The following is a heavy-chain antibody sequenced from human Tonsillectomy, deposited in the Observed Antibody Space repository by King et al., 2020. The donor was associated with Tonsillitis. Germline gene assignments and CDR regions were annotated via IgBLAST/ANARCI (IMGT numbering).Heavy chain of an antibody. D-gene: IGHD3-9*01. V-gene: IGHV3-33*05. CDR3: ASDPDYDILTGYYNPSHPRD. Sequence: VQLVESGGGVVQPGRSLRLSCAASGFTFSSYGMHWVRQAPGKGLEWVAVISYDGSNKYYADSVKGRFTISRDNSKNTLHLQMNSLRAEDTAVYYCASDPDYDILTGYYNPSHPRDWGQGTLVTVSS. CDR1: GFTFSSYG. J-gene: IGHJ4*02. CDR2: ISYDGSNK.